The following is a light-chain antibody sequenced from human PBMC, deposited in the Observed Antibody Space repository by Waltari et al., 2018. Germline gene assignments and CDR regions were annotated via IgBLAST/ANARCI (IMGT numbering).Light chain of an antibody. J-gene: IGKJ2*01. Sequence: VVMTQSPLSLPVTLGPPASIPCKSSQRLVPSDGNIHLTWFQPRPGESPRRLIYKVSSRDYGVPDRFSGSGSGTDFTLKISRVEAEDVGVYYCMQGTHWPYTFGQGTKLDIK. CDR1: QRLVPSDGNIH. V-gene: IGKV2-30*02. CDR3: MQGTHWPYT. CDR2: KVS.